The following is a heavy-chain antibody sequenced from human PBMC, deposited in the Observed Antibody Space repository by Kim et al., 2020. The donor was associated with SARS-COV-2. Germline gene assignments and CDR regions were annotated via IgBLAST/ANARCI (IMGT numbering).Heavy chain of an antibody. CDR1: GYTFTSYG. CDR2: ISAYNGNT. Sequence: ASVKVSCKASGYTFTSYGISWVRQAPGQGLEWMGWISAYNGNTNYAQKLQGRVTMTTDTSTSTAYMELRSLRSDDTAVYYCARDSARIAAAGTTDYWGQGTLITVSS. J-gene: IGHJ4*02. V-gene: IGHV1-18*04. CDR3: ARDSARIAAAGTTDY. D-gene: IGHD6-13*01.